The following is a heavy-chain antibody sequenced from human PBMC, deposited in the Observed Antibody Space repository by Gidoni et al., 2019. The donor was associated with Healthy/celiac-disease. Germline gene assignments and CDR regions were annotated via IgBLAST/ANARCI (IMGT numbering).Heavy chain of an antibody. Sequence: EVQLVESGGGLVQPGGSLRLSCAASGFTFSSYWMSWVRQAPGKGLEWVANIKQDGSEKYYVDSVKGRFTISRDNAKNSLYLQMNSLRAEDTAVYYCARRGLLGYCSGGSCYSQGLYGMDVWGQGTTVTVSS. CDR3: ARRGLLGYCSGGSCYSQGLYGMDV. D-gene: IGHD2-15*01. CDR2: IKQDGSEK. J-gene: IGHJ6*02. CDR1: GFTFSSYW. V-gene: IGHV3-7*01.